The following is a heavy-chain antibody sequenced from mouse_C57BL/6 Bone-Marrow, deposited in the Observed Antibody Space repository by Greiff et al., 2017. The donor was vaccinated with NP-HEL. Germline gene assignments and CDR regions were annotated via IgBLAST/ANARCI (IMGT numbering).Heavy chain of an antibody. CDR1: GYTFTSYW. V-gene: IGHV1-64*01. D-gene: IGHD1-1*01. Sequence: QVQLQQPGAELVKPGASVKLSCKASGYTFTSYWMHWVKQRPGQGLEWIGRIHPNSGSTNYNEKFKSKATLTVDKSSSTAYMQLSSLTSEDSAVYYCAREKDYYGSSYGFAYWGQGTLVTVSA. CDR2: IHPNSGST. J-gene: IGHJ3*01. CDR3: AREKDYYGSSYGFAY.